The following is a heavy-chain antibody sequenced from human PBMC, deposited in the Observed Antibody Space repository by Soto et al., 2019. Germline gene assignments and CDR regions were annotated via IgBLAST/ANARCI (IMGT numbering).Heavy chain of an antibody. V-gene: IGHV1-18*01. Sequence: ASVKVSCKASGYTFTSYGISWVRQAPGQGLEWMGWISAYNGNTNYAQKLQGRVTMTTDTSTSTAYMELRSLRSDDTAVYYCARVSMLHSSGQIPGYWGQGTLVTVSS. J-gene: IGHJ4*02. CDR1: GYTFTSYG. CDR3: ARVSMLHSSGQIPGY. D-gene: IGHD6-19*01. CDR2: ISAYNGNT.